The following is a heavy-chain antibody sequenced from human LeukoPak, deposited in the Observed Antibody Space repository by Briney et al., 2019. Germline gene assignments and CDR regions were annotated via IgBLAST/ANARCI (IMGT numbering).Heavy chain of an antibody. CDR1: GFTFSSYA. CDR3: ARDYVYSGSYNWFDP. J-gene: IGHJ5*02. Sequence: GGSLRLSCVASGFTFSSYAMHWVRQAPGKGLEWVAVISYDGSNKYYADSVKGRFTISRDNSKNTLYLQMNSLRAEDTAVYYCARDYVYSGSYNWFDPWGQGTLVTVSS. CDR2: ISYDGSNK. D-gene: IGHD1-26*01. V-gene: IGHV3-30*04.